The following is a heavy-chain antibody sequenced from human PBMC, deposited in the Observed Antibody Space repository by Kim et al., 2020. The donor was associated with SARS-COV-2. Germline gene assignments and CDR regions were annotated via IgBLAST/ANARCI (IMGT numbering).Heavy chain of an antibody. D-gene: IGHD2-15*01. V-gene: IGHV4-39*07. J-gene: IGHJ3*02. Sequence: SETLSLTCTVSGGSISSSSYYWGWIRKPPGKGLEWIGSIYYSGSTYYNPSLKSRVTISVDKSKNQFSLKLSSVTAADTAVYYCARDGWRSDAFDIWGQGTMGTVSS. CDR3: ARDGWRSDAFDI. CDR1: GGSISSSSYY. CDR2: IYYSGST.